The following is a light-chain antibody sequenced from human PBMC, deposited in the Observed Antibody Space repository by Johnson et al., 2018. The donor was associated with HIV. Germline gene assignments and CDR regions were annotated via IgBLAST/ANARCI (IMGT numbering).Light chain of an antibody. Sequence: QSVLTQPPSVSAAPGQKVTISCSGSSSNIGNNYVSWYQQLPGTATKLLIYDNNKRPSGIPDRFSGSKSGTSATLGITGLPTGDEADYYCGTWDSSLSVVYVFGTGTKVTVL. CDR1: SSNIGNNY. J-gene: IGLJ1*01. CDR2: DNN. V-gene: IGLV1-51*01. CDR3: GTWDSSLSVVYV.